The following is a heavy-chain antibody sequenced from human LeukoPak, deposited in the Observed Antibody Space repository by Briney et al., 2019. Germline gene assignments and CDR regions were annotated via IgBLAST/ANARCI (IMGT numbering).Heavy chain of an antibody. CDR3: ARSPSIAVAADC. D-gene: IGHD6-19*01. V-gene: IGHV4-59*08. J-gene: IGHJ4*02. CDR2: IYYSGST. Sequence: SETLSLTCTVSGGSISSYYWSWIRQPPGKGLEWIGYIYYSGSTNYNPSLKSRVTISVDTSKNQFSLKLSSVTAADTAVYYCARSPSIAVAADCWGQGTLVTVSS. CDR1: GGSISSYY.